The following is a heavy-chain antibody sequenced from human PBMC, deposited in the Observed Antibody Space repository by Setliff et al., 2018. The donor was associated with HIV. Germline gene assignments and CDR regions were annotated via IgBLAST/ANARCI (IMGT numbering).Heavy chain of an antibody. CDR3: ARDVRPSIAVAGVCAFDI. J-gene: IGHJ3*02. D-gene: IGHD6-19*01. V-gene: IGHV3-11*04. CDR1: GFTFGDYY. Sequence: VGSLRLSCAASGFTFGDYYMTWIRQAPGKGLEWVSYISDSGSTTYYADSVKGRFTISRDNAKNSLYLQMYRLRVDETAVYYCARDVRPSIAVAGVCAFDIWGQGTMVTVSS. CDR2: ISDSGSTT.